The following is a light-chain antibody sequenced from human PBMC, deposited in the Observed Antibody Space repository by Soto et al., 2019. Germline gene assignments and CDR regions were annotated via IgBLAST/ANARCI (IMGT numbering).Light chain of an antibody. Sequence: QSALTQPASVSGSPGQSITISCTGTSSDVGSYNLVSWYQQYPGKAPKLMIYEGSKRPSGVSYRFSGSKSGNTASLTISGLQAEDEADYYCCSYAGSSTYVFGTGTKVTVL. J-gene: IGLJ1*01. CDR1: SSDVGSYNL. CDR3: CSYAGSSTYV. V-gene: IGLV2-23*01. CDR2: EGS.